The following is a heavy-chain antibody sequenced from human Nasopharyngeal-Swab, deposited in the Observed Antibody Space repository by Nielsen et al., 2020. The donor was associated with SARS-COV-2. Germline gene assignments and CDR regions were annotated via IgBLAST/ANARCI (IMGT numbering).Heavy chain of an antibody. CDR1: GFTFSSYA. D-gene: IGHD3-10*01. J-gene: IGHJ5*02. Sequence: GESLKISCAASGFTFSSYAMSWVRQAPGKGLEWVSAISGSGGSTCYADSVKGRFTISRDNSKNTLYLQMNSLRAEDTAVYYCAKDGVYGSGSYSWFDPWGQGTLVTVSS. V-gene: IGHV3-23*01. CDR2: ISGSGGST. CDR3: AKDGVYGSGSYSWFDP.